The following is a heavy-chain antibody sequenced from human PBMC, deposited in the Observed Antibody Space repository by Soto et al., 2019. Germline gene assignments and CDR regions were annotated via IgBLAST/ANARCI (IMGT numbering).Heavy chain of an antibody. CDR3: ASRPRYNYGYIRYDY. Sequence: ASVKVSCKASGGTFSNYAISWVRQARGQGLEWMGEIIPIFGTAKNAQKFKGRVTITADESTSTANMELSSLRSEDTAMYYCASRPRYNYGYIRYDYWGQGTLVTVSS. CDR2: IIPIFGTA. J-gene: IGHJ4*02. CDR1: GGTFSNYA. D-gene: IGHD5-18*01. V-gene: IGHV1-69*13.